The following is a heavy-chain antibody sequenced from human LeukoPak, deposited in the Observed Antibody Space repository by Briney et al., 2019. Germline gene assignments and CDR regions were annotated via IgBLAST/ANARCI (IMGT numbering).Heavy chain of an antibody. CDR3: AHRRHDILTGYLNYFDY. CDR1: GFSLSTSGVG. Sequence: SGPTLVNPTQTLTLTCTFSGFSLSTSGVGVGWIRQPPGKALEWLALIYWNDDKRYSPSLKSRLTITKDTSKNQVVRTMTNMDPVDTATYYCAHRRHDILTGYLNYFDYWGQGTLVTVSS. V-gene: IGHV2-5*01. D-gene: IGHD3-9*01. CDR2: IYWNDDK. J-gene: IGHJ4*02.